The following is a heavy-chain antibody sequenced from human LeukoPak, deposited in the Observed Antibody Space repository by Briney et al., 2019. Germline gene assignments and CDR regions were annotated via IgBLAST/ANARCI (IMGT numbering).Heavy chain of an antibody. CDR3: AKDALRNFEVSYYYYYMDV. Sequence: SETLSLTCAVYGGSFSGYYWSWIRQPPGKGLEWIGSIYYSGSTYYNPSLKSRVTISVDTSKNQFSLKLSSVTAADTAVYYCAKDALRNFEVSYYYYYMDVWGKGTTVTFSS. V-gene: IGHV4-34*01. CDR1: GGSFSGYY. CDR2: IYYSGST. D-gene: IGHD3-9*01. J-gene: IGHJ6*03.